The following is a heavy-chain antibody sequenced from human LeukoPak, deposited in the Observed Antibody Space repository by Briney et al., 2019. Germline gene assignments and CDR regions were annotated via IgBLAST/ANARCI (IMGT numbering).Heavy chain of an antibody. CDR3: ARGGGQWLRLYYFDY. Sequence: SETLSLTCAVYGGSFSGYYWTWIRQSQGKGLEWIGEINHSGNTNYNPSLKSRVTISVDTSKKQFSLTVRSVTAADTAAYYCARGGGQWLRLYYFDYWGQGALVTVSS. CDR1: GGSFSGYY. V-gene: IGHV4-34*01. CDR2: INHSGNT. D-gene: IGHD5-12*01. J-gene: IGHJ4*02.